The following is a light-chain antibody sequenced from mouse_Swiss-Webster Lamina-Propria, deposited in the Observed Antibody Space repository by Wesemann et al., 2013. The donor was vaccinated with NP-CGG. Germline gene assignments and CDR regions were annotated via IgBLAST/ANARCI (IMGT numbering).Light chain of an antibody. CDR3: QQHYSTPLT. V-gene: IGKV6-25*01. CDR1: QNVGTN. CDR2: WAS. J-gene: IGKJ5*01. Sequence: DIVMTQSQKFMSTSVGDRVSVTCKASQNVGTNVAWYQQKPGQSPKALIYWASTRHTGVPDRFTGSGSGTDYTLTISSVQAEDLALYYCQQHYSTPLTFGAGTKLELK.